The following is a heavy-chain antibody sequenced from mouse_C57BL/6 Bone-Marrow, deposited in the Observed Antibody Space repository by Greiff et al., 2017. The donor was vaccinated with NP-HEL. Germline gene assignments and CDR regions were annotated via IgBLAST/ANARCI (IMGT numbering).Heavy chain of an antibody. Sequence: QVQLQQSGAELARPGASVKLSCKASGYTFTSYGISWVKQSTGQGLEWIGEIYPRSGNTYYNEKFKGKATLTADKSSSTAYMELRSLSSEDSAVYFCARSSHYYGSSYTFSYWGQGTLVTVSA. J-gene: IGHJ3*01. CDR1: GYTFTSYG. D-gene: IGHD1-1*01. CDR2: IYPRSGNT. CDR3: ARSSHYYGSSYTFSY. V-gene: IGHV1-81*01.